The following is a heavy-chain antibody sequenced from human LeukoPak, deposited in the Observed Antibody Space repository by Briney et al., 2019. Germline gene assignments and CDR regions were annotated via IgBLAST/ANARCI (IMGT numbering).Heavy chain of an antibody. CDR3: ARATVTPDVGSLYHFDY. V-gene: IGHV4-34*01. D-gene: IGHD4-17*01. Sequence: SETLSLTCAVYGGSFSGYYWSWIRQPPGKGLEWIGEINHSGSTNYNPSLKSRVTISVDTSKNQFSLKLSSVTAADTAVYYCARATVTPDVGSLYHFDYWGQGTLVTVSS. CDR1: GGSFSGYY. J-gene: IGHJ4*02. CDR2: INHSGST.